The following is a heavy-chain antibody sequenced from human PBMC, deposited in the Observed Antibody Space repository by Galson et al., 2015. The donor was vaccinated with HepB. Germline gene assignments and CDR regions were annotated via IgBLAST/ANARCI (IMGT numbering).Heavy chain of an antibody. CDR3: ARGSLFRGVPFDY. V-gene: IGHV4-59*01. Sequence: SETLSLTCTVSGGSISGYYWTWIRQPPGKGLEWIGYIYFSGITNYNPSLKSRLTMSVDASKNQFSLKLTSVTTADTAVYYCARGSLFRGVPFDYWGQGTLVTVSS. CDR2: IYFSGIT. D-gene: IGHD3-10*01. J-gene: IGHJ4*02. CDR1: GGSISGYY.